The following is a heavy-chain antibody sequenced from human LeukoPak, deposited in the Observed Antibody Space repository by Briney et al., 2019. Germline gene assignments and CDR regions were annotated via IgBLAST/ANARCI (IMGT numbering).Heavy chain of an antibody. CDR1: GGSISSGSYY. CDR3: ARDIVGATIYYFDY. D-gene: IGHD1-26*01. CDR2: IYTSGST. J-gene: IGHJ4*02. V-gene: IGHV4-61*02. Sequence: SETLSLTCTVSGGSISSGSYYWSWIRQPAGKGLEWIGRIYTSGSTNYNPSLKSRVTMSVDTSKNQFSLKLSSVTAADTAVYYCARDIVGATIYYFDYWGQGTLVTVSS.